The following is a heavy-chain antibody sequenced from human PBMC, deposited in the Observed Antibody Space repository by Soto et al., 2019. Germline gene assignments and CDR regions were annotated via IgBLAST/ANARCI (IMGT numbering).Heavy chain of an antibody. V-gene: IGHV3-30-3*01. CDR1: GFTFNSYA. Sequence: QVQLVESGGGVVQPGRSLRLSCAASGFTFNSYAMHWVRQAPGKGPEWVAAISYDGSYKYYADSVKGRFTISRDNSKNTLYLQMNSLRAEDTAVYYCARVTREMATIRLDFDYWGQGTLVTVSS. J-gene: IGHJ4*02. CDR2: ISYDGSYK. D-gene: IGHD5-12*01. CDR3: ARVTREMATIRLDFDY.